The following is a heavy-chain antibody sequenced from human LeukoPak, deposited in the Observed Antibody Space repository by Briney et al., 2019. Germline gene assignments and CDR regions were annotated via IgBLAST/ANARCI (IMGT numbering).Heavy chain of an antibody. Sequence: GGSLRLSCAASGFTFSSYGMSWVRQAPGKGLEWVANIKQDGSEKYYVDPVKGRFTISRDNAKTSLYLQMNSLRAEDTAVYYCARHLSGITGYTYGRGIDYWGQGTLVTVSS. CDR3: ARHLSGITGYTYGRGIDY. CDR1: GFTFSSYG. D-gene: IGHD5-18*01. J-gene: IGHJ4*02. CDR2: IKQDGSEK. V-gene: IGHV3-7*01.